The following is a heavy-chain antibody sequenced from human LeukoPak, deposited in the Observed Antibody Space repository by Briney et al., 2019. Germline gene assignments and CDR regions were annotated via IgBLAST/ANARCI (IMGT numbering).Heavy chain of an antibody. D-gene: IGHD2-2*01. CDR1: GYTFTSYY. CDR2: INPSGGST. CDR3: ARDYCSSTSCLFDY. J-gene: IGHJ4*02. Sequence: ASVKVSCKTSGYTFTSYYIHWVRQAPGQGLEWMGIINPSGGSTSYAQKFQGRVTMTRDTSISTAYMDLSRLTSDDTAVYYCARDYCSSTSCLFDYWGQGTLVTVSS. V-gene: IGHV1-46*01.